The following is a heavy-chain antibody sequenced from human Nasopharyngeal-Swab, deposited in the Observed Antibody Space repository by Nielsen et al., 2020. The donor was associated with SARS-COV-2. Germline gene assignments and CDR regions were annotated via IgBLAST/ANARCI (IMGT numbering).Heavy chain of an antibody. Sequence: GGSLRLSCAASGFPFSSNYMSWVRQAPGKGLEWVSVIYSGGSTYYTDSVKGRFTISRDNSKNTLYLQMNSLRAEDTAVYYCARDLTAAGGYQYYGMDVWGQGTTVTVSS. D-gene: IGHD6-13*01. CDR3: ARDLTAAGGYQYYGMDV. J-gene: IGHJ6*02. V-gene: IGHV3-53*01. CDR2: IYSGGST. CDR1: GFPFSSNY.